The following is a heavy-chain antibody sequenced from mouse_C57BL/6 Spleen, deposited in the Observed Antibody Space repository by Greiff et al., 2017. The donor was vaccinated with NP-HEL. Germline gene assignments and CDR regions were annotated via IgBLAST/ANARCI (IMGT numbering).Heavy chain of an antibody. J-gene: IGHJ2*01. D-gene: IGHD1-1*01. Sequence: VQLQQPGAELVMPGASVKLSCKASGYTFTSYWMHWVKQRPGQGLEWIGEIDPSDSYTNYNQKFKGKSTLTVDKSSSTAYMQLSSLTSEDSAVYYCAKDYGSVYYFDYWGKGTTLTVSS. V-gene: IGHV1-69*01. CDR2: IDPSDSYT. CDR3: AKDYGSVYYFDY. CDR1: GYTFTSYW.